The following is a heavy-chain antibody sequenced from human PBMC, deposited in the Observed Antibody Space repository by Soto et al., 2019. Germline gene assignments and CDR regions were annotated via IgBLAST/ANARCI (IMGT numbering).Heavy chain of an antibody. V-gene: IGHV1-69*13. D-gene: IGHD5-18*01. CDR3: ARDYQKGGYSYVYRYYYGMDV. Sequence: SLKVSFKASGGTFSSYAISWVRQAPGQGLEWMGGIIPIFGTANYAQKFQGRVTITADESTSTAYMALSSLRSEYTAGYYCARDYQKGGYSYVYRYYYGMDVWGQGTTVSVSS. J-gene: IGHJ6*02. CDR2: IIPIFGTA. CDR1: GGTFSSYA.